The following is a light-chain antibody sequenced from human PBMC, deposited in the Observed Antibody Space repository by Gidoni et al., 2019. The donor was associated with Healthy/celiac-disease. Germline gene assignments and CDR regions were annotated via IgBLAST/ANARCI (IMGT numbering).Light chain of an antibody. Sequence: DIQMTQSPSSLSASVGDRGTITCRARQSISSYLNWYQQKPGKAPKLLIYAASSLQSGVPSRFSGRGSGTDFTLTISSLQPEDVATYYCQQSDSTPRTFGQGTKVEIK. J-gene: IGKJ1*01. CDR1: QSISSY. V-gene: IGKV1-39*01. CDR2: AAS. CDR3: QQSDSTPRT.